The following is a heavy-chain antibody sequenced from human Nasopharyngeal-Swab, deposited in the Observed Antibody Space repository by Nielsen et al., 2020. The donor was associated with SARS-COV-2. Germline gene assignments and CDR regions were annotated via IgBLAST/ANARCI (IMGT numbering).Heavy chain of an antibody. CDR2: IFHGGLI. CDR1: GAFTSSPNW. D-gene: IGHD2-2*01. Sequence: SETLSPTAALSGAFTSSPNWWDWVRQSPGRGLGWIGEIFHGGLINYNPSLKSRVTISIDNSKNQFSLKLNSIHAADTAVHYCARVPAGCSSTSCYLIDWGQGILVTVSS. CDR3: ARVPAGCSSTSCYLID. J-gene: IGHJ4*02. V-gene: IGHV4-4*02.